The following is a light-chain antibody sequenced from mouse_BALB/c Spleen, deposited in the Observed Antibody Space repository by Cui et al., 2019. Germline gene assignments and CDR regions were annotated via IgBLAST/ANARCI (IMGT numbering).Light chain of an antibody. CDR3: QNDYSYPYT. J-gene: IGKJ2*01. CDR1: QSLLNSGNQKNY. V-gene: IGKV8-19*01. Sequence: DIVMTQSPSSLTATAGEKVTMSCKSSQSLLNSGNQKNYLTWYQQKPGQPPKLLIYWASTRESGVPDRFTGSGSGTDFTLTISSVQAEDLAVYYCQNDYSYPYTFGGGTKLEIK. CDR2: WAS.